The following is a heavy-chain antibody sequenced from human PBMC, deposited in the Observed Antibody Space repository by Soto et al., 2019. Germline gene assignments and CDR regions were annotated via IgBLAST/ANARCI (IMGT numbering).Heavy chain of an antibody. Sequence: QVHLVESGGGVVQPGGSLRLSCAASRFTFRNHAMHWVRQAPGKGLECLAVIAYDGSNAFYRDSVKGRFTISRDNSKNTLYLHMNSLRSEDTGVYYCARGDREDILVVVGARPGEYGIDIWGQGTTVTVSS. CDR3: ARGDREDILVVVGARPGEYGIDI. CDR2: IAYDGSNA. V-gene: IGHV3-30-3*01. J-gene: IGHJ6*02. CDR1: RFTFRNHA. D-gene: IGHD2-15*01.